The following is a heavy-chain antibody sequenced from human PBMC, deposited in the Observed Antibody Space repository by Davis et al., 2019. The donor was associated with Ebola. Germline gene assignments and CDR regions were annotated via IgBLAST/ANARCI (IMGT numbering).Heavy chain of an antibody. J-gene: IGHJ4*02. CDR3: ARVATGADCLDY. CDR1: GFTFSSYG. CDR2: IWYDGSNK. V-gene: IGHV3-33*01. D-gene: IGHD2-21*02. Sequence: GGSLRLSCAASGFTFSSYGMHWVRQAPGKGLEWVAVIWYDGSNKYYADSVKGRFTISRDNSKNTLYLQMNSLRAEDTAVYYCARVATGADCLDYWGQGTLVTVSS.